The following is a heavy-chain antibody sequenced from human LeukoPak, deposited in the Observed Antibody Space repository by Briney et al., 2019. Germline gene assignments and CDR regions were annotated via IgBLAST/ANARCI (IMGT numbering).Heavy chain of an antibody. J-gene: IGHJ4*02. CDR2: IYTSGST. Sequence: SETLSLTCTVSGGSISSGSYYWSWIRQPAGKGLEWIGRIYTSGSTNYNPSLKSRVTISVDTSKNQFSLKLSSVTAADTAVYYCARERPYYYDSSGYYDYWGQGTLVIVS. D-gene: IGHD3-22*01. V-gene: IGHV4-61*02. CDR1: GGSISSGSYY. CDR3: ARERPYYYDSSGYYDY.